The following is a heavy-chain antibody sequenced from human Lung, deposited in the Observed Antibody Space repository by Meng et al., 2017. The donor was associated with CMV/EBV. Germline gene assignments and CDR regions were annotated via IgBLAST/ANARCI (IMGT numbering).Heavy chain of an antibody. V-gene: IGHV4-59*01. CDR1: GGSISSYY. D-gene: IGHD5-18*01. J-gene: IGHJ6*02. CDR3: ASSGYSYGYGYYGMDV. Sequence: SXTLSLXCTVSGGSISSYYWSWIRQPPGKGLEWIGYIYYSGSTNYNPSLKSRVTISVDTSKNQFSLKLSSVTAADTAVYYCASSGYSYGYGYYGMDVWGQGNXV. CDR2: IYYSGST.